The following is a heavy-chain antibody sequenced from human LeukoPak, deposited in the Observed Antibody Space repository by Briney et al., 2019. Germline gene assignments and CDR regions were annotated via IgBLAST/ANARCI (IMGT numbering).Heavy chain of an antibody. CDR2: IMPIFGKA. Sequence: GASVKVSCKASGYTFTSYAFSWVRQAPGQGLEWMGGIMPIFGKANYAQKFQGGVTITADEATYTAYMELNSLRSEDTAMYYCARDWGMGPSSSWAWGQGTLVTVSS. V-gene: IGHV1-69*13. CDR1: GYTFTSYA. D-gene: IGHD6-13*01. J-gene: IGHJ5*02. CDR3: ARDWGMGPSSSWA.